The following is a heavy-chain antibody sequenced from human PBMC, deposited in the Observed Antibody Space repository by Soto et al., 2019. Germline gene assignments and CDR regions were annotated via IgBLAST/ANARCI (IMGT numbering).Heavy chain of an antibody. CDR3: AREDYLDAFDI. D-gene: IGHD4-17*01. CDR1: GGSISSGGYS. V-gene: IGHV4-30-2*01. J-gene: IGHJ3*02. Sequence: QLQLQESGSGLVKPSQTLSLTCAVSGGSISSGGYSGSCIRQPPGKGLEWIGYIYHSGSTYYNPSLKSRVTISVDRSKNQFSLKLSSVTAADTAVYYCAREDYLDAFDIWGQGTMVTVSS. CDR2: IYHSGST.